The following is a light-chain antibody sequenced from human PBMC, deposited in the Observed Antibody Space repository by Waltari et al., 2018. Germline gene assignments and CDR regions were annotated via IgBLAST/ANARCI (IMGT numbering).Light chain of an antibody. V-gene: IGKV1-5*03. CDR1: QSITTS. J-gene: IGKJ4*01. Sequence: DIQMTQSPSTLSASVGDTVIISCRASQSITTSLAWYQQKPGKAPDILIYGASNLESGVPSRFSGSGSGTEFTLTISSLQAEDVAVYYCQQYYNTPLTFGGGTKVEIK. CDR2: GAS. CDR3: QQYYNTPLT.